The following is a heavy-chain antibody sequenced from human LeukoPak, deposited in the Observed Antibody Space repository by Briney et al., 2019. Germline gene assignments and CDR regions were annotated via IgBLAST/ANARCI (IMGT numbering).Heavy chain of an antibody. J-gene: IGHJ6*02. CDR2: IIPIFGIA. CDR3: ARADCGGDCRDPYYYYGMDV. D-gene: IGHD2-21*02. CDR1: GGTFSIYA. Sequence: SVKVSCTASGGTFSIYAISWVRQAPGQGLEWMGRIIPIFGIANYAQKFQGRVTITADKSTSTAYMELSSLRSEDTAVYYCARADCGGDCRDPYYYYGMDVWGQGTTVTVSS. V-gene: IGHV1-69*04.